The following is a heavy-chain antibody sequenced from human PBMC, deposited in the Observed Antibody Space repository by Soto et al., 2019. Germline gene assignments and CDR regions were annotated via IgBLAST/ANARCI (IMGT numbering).Heavy chain of an antibody. CDR2: IKQDGSEK. J-gene: IGHJ4*02. CDR3: ARDGVVVAAFVDY. D-gene: IGHD2-15*01. Sequence: EVQLVESGGGLVQPGGSLRLSCAASGFTFSSYWMSWVRQAPGKGLEWVANIKQDGSEKYYVDSVKGRFTISRDNAKNSLYLQMNSLRAEDTAVYYCARDGVVVAAFVDYWGQGTLVTVSS. CDR1: GFTFSSYW. V-gene: IGHV3-7*05.